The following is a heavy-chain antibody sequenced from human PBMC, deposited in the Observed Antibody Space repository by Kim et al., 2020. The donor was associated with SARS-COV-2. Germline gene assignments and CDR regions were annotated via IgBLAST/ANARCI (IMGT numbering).Heavy chain of an antibody. CDR2: ISFDESDK. Sequence: GGSLRLSCVASGFTFSDYGMHWVRQAPGKGLEWVTFISFDESDKLYADSVKGRFTISRDNSKNTLYVQISSLRVEDTAVYYCVKENSKCAGRYDAFDIWGRGTVVSVSS. V-gene: IGHV3-30*18. CDR1: GFTFSDYG. J-gene: IGHJ3*02. D-gene: IGHD4-4*01. CDR3: VKENSKCAGRYDAFDI.